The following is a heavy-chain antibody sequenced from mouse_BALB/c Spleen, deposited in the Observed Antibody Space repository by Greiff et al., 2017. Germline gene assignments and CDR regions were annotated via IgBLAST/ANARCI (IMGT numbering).Heavy chain of an antibody. CDR2: INPNNGGT. V-gene: IGHV1-18*01. Sequence: EVQLKESGPELVKPGASVKIPCKASGYTFTDYNMDWVKQSHGKSLEWIGDINPNNGGTIYNQKFKGKATLTVDKSSSTAYMELRSLTSEDTAVYYCARYYDGYHVAYWGQGTLVTVSA. CDR3: ARYYDGYHVAY. D-gene: IGHD2-3*01. CDR1: GYTFTDYN. J-gene: IGHJ3*01.